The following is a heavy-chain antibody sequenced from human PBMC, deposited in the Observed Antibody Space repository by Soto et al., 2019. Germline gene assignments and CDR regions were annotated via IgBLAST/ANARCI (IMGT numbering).Heavy chain of an antibody. V-gene: IGHV5-10-1*01. CDR3: ARHAYCSGGSCYSSYYYGMDV. CDR1: GYSFAGYW. Sequence: GESLKISCKGSGYSFAGYWITWVRQKPGKGLEWMGRIDPSDSQTYYSPSFRGHVTISADKSISTAYLQWSSLKASDTAMYYCARHAYCSGGSCYSSYYYGMDVWGQGTTVTVSS. CDR2: IDPSDSQT. J-gene: IGHJ6*02. D-gene: IGHD2-15*01.